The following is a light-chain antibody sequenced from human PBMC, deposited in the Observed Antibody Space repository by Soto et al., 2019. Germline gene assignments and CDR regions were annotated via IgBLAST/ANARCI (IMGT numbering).Light chain of an antibody. Sequence: NQMNEPPSWLASAVGCRFTVTCRASQSVSTYLNCYQYKPGKTPSLLIYDASTLQSGVPSRFGGSGSGTDFTLTISSLQPEEFSTYYCQQLNSAPFTFGGGTKVEIK. CDR3: QQLNSAPFT. V-gene: IGKV1-9*01. CDR2: DAS. CDR1: QSVSTY. J-gene: IGKJ4*01.